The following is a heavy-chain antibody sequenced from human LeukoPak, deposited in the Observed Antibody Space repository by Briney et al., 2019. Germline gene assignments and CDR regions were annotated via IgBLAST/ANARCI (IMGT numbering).Heavy chain of an antibody. CDR3: AREYRHGDQRFDY. Sequence: SETLSLTCTVSGDSISSNNYYWGWIRQPPGKGPEWIGSIYYSGGTYYNPSLKSRVTISIDTSKNQFSLNLSSVTAADTAVYYCAREYRHGDQRFDYWGQGTLVTVSS. J-gene: IGHJ4*02. CDR1: GDSISSNNYY. CDR2: IYYSGGT. V-gene: IGHV4-39*07. D-gene: IGHD4-17*01.